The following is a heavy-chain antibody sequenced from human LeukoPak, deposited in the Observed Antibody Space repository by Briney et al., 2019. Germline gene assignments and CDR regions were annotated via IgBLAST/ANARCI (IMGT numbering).Heavy chain of an antibody. Sequence: GGSLRLSCAASGFTFSTYGMHWVRQAPGKGLEWVSDIWYDGKTTFYADSLKGRFTISRDNSKKTLYLQMNSLRAEDTAVYYCARDAGGSYSDYWGQGTLVTVSS. D-gene: IGHD3-16*01. CDR3: ARDAGGSYSDY. V-gene: IGHV3-33*01. CDR2: IWYDGKTT. CDR1: GFTFSTYG. J-gene: IGHJ4*02.